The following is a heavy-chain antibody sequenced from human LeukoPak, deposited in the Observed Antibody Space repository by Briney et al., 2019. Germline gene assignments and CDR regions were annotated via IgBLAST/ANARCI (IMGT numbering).Heavy chain of an antibody. CDR2: ISGSGSTT. V-gene: IGHV3-23*01. CDR3: ARGPSGYHNT. CDR1: GFTFSSYA. J-gene: IGHJ4*02. Sequence: PGGSLRLSCAASGFTFSSYAMNWVRQAPRKGLEWVSAISGSGSTTYYADSVKGRFTISRDNSKNTLYLQMNSLRAEDTAVYYCARGPSGYHNTGGQGTLVTVSS. D-gene: IGHD5-12*01.